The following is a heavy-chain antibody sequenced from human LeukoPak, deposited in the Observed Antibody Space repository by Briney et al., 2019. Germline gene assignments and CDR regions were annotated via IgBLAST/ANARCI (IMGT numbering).Heavy chain of an antibody. D-gene: IGHD2-2*01. J-gene: IGHJ5*02. V-gene: IGHV4-4*07. CDR3: ARGAAAYWFDP. CDR1: GGSISSYY. CDR2: IYTSGST. Sequence: PSETLSLTCTVSGGSISSYYWSWIWQPAGKGLEWIGRIYTSGSTNYNPSLKSRVTISVDKSKSQFSLKLSSVTAADTAVYYCARGAAAYWFDPWGQGTLVTVSS.